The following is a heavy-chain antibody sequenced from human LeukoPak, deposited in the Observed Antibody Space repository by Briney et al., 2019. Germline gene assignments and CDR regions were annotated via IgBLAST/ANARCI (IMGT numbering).Heavy chain of an antibody. CDR2: ISGSGRGGST. V-gene: IGHV3-23*01. Sequence: GGSLRLSYAASGFTFSSYAMSWVRQAPGKGLEWVSNISGSGRGGSTYYADSVKGRFIISRDNSKYTLYLQMISLRAEDTAVYYCANSGLNRFDYWGQGTLVTVSS. D-gene: IGHD2-15*01. J-gene: IGHJ4*02. CDR1: GFTFSSYA. CDR3: ANSGLNRFDY.